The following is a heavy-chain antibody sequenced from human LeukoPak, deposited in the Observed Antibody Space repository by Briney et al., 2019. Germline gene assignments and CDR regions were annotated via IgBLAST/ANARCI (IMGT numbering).Heavy chain of an antibody. CDR3: ARHLEGWWFDP. V-gene: IGHV4-4*08. D-gene: IGHD3-3*01. Sequence: PSETLSLTCTVSGGSLSSYYWNWIRQPPGKGLEWIGYIYTSGSTNYNPSVMSRVTMSVDTSKNQFPLKLSSVTAADTAVYYCARHLEGWWFDPWGQGTLVTVSS. CDR1: GGSLSSYY. J-gene: IGHJ5*02. CDR2: IYTSGST.